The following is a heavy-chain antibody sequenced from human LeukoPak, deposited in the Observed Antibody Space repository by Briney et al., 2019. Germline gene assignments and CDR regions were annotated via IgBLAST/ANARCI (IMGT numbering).Heavy chain of an antibody. CDR3: ARDGRDCSSSSCYLDY. CDR1: GFTFSSYS. V-gene: IGHV3-21*01. Sequence: PGGSLRLSCAASGFTFSSYSMNWVRQAPGKGLEWVSSISSSSSYIYYADSVKGRFTISRDNAKNSLYLQMNSLRAEDTAVYYCARDGRDCSSSSCYLDYWGQGTLVTVSS. CDR2: ISSSSSYI. J-gene: IGHJ4*02. D-gene: IGHD2-2*01.